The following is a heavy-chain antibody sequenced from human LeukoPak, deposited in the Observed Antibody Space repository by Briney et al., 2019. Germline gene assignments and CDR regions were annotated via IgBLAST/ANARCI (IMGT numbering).Heavy chain of an antibody. V-gene: IGHV4-61*02. CDR3: ARDLLWFRELENYYYGMDV. CDR1: GGSISSGSYY. Sequence: SQTLSLTCTVSGGSISSGSYYWSWIRQPAGKGLEWIGRIYTSGSTNYNPSLKSRVTISVDTSKNQFSLKLSSVTAADTAVYYCARDLLWFRELENYYYGMDVWGQGTTVTVSS. CDR2: IYTSGST. J-gene: IGHJ6*02. D-gene: IGHD3-10*01.